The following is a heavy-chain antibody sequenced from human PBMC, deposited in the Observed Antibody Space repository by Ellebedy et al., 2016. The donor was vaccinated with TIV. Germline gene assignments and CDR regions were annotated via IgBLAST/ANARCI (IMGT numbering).Heavy chain of an antibody. Sequence: GESLKISCAASGIPFNSYAMHWVRQTPCKGLEWVAVISYDGSGRYADSVKGRFTISRDNSKNTVFLQMNSLRAEDTAVYYCATDGGRWFDWDFQHWGQGTLVIVS. V-gene: IGHV3-30-3*01. J-gene: IGHJ1*01. D-gene: IGHD3-9*01. CDR2: ISYDGSGR. CDR1: GIPFNSYA. CDR3: ATDGGRWFDWDFQH.